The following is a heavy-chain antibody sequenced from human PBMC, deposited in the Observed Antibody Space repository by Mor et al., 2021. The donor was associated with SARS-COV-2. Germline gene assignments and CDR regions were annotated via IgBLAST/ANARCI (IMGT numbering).Heavy chain of an antibody. Sequence: HWVRQAPGKGLEWVAVISYDGSNKYYADSVKGRFTISRDNSKNTLYLQMNSLRAEDTAVYYCAKDYDYDSSGYYVDYWG. V-gene: IGHV3-30*18. D-gene: IGHD3-22*01. CDR3: AKDYDYDSSGYYVDY. J-gene: IGHJ4*01. CDR2: ISYDGSNK.